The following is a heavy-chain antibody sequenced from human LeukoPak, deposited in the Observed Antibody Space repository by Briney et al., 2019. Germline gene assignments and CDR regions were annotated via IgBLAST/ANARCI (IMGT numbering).Heavy chain of an antibody. CDR2: ISSRGSAI. V-gene: IGHV3-11*04. D-gene: IGHD1-26*01. J-gene: IGHJ4*02. CDR1: GFTLSDHY. CDR3: LFGLYSGTYHILDY. Sequence: PGGSLRLSCAASGFTLSDHYMNWIRQAPGKGLEWISYISSRGSAIYYADSVKGRFTISRDNAKNSLYLQMNSLRVEDTAVYYCLFGLYSGTYHILDYWGQGTLVTVSS.